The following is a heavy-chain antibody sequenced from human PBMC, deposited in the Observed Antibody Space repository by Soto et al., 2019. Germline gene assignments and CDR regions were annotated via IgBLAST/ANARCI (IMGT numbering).Heavy chain of an antibody. Sequence: GGSLRLSCAASGFSFSSYWMSWARQAPGRGLEWVANMNQDATRQSYVDSVEGRFSISRDNAKNSLYLQMNSLRVEDTAVYYCAKVGLFDGNKPITFEFWGQGTLVTVSS. CDR1: GFSFSSYW. D-gene: IGHD3-10*01. J-gene: IGHJ4*02. V-gene: IGHV3-7*03. CDR3: AKVGLFDGNKPITFEF. CDR2: MNQDATRQ.